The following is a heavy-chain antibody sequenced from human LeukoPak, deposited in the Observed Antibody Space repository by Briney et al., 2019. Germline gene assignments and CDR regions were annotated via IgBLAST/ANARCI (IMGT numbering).Heavy chain of an antibody. CDR1: GFTFSDYY. CDR3: GRDRNRAFDI. Sequence: GGALRLSCAASGFTFSDYYMSWIRQAPGKGLEWVSYISSSGSTIYYADSVKGRFTISRDNAKNSLYLQMNSLSAEDTAVYYCGRDRNRAFDIWGQGTMVTVSS. CDR2: ISSSGSTI. D-gene: IGHD2/OR15-2a*01. J-gene: IGHJ3*02. V-gene: IGHV3-11*04.